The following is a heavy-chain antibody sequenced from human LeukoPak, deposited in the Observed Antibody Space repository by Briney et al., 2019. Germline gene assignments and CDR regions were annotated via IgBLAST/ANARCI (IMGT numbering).Heavy chain of an antibody. V-gene: IGHV3-48*01. D-gene: IGHD6-19*01. CDR1: GFTFSSYS. CDR3: ARGRVADH. Sequence: GGSLRLSCAASGFTFSSYSMNWVRRAPGKGLEWVSYISSSSSTIYYADSVKGRFTISRDNAKNSLYLQMNSLRAEDTAVYYCARGRVADHWGQGTLVTVSS. CDR2: ISSSSSTI. J-gene: IGHJ1*01.